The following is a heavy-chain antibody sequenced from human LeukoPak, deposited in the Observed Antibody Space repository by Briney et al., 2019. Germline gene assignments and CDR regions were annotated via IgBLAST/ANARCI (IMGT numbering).Heavy chain of an antibody. D-gene: IGHD3-10*01. J-gene: IGHJ4*02. CDR3: ARAPPRYGSGSFHFDF. CDR1: GFTFNTYS. Sequence: PGGSLGLSCAVSGFTFNTYSMNWVRQAPGKGLEWVASISPSSSYIYYADSVTGRFTISRDNAKNSLYLQMNSLRDEDTAVYYCARAPPRYGSGSFHFDFWGQGTLVTVSS. V-gene: IGHV3-21*01. CDR2: ISPSSSYI.